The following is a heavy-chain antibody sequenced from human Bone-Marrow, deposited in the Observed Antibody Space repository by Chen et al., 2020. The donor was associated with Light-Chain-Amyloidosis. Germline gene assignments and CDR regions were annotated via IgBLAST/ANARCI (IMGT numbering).Heavy chain of an antibody. CDR2: IYPDDSDA. V-gene: IGHV5-51*01. D-gene: IGHD5-12*01. J-gene: IGHJ4*02. Sequence: GYTFPNYWIGWVRQMPGKGLEWMGVIYPDDSDARYSPSFEGQVTISADKSITTAYLQWRSLKASDTAMSSCACRRDGSHFDYWCQGTLVTVSS. CDR3: ACRRDGSHFDY. CDR1: GYTFPNYW.